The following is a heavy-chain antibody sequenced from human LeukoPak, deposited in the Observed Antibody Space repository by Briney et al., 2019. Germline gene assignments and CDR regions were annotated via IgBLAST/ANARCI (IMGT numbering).Heavy chain of an antibody. V-gene: IGHV4-59*01. J-gene: IGHJ4*02. D-gene: IGHD5-12*01. CDR2: IYYSGST. CDR1: GGSISSYY. CDR3: ARSGYSGYDYGY. Sequence: PSETLSLTRTVSGGSISSYYWSWIRQPPGKGLEWIGYIYYSGSTNYNPSLKSRVTISVDTSKNQFSLKLSSVTAADTAVYYCARSGYSGYDYGYWGQGTLVTVSS.